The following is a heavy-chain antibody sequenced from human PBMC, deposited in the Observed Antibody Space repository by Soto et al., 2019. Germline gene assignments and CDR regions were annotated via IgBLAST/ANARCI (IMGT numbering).Heavy chain of an antibody. V-gene: IGHV1-58*01. D-gene: IGHD5-18*01. CDR2: IVVGSGNT. CDR3: AATLVYDGYGPDYYGMDV. J-gene: IGHJ6*02. Sequence: GASVKVSCKASGFTFTSSAVQWVRQARGQRLEWIGWIVVGSGNTNYAQKFQERVTITRDMSTSTAYMELSSLRSEDTAVYYCAATLVYDGYGPDYYGMDVWGQGTTVTVSS. CDR1: GFTFTSSA.